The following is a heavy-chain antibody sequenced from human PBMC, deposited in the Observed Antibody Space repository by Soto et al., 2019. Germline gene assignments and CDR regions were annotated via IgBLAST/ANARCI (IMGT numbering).Heavy chain of an antibody. CDR2: IVPIFGTT. CDR3: ARVEAVAGLYNYHGLDV. V-gene: IGHV1-69*12. D-gene: IGHD6-19*01. CDR1: GGTFSNYA. J-gene: IGHJ6*02. Sequence: QVQLVQSGAEVKKPGSSVKVSCKVSGGTFSNYAIDWVRLAPGHGLEWLGGIVPIFGTTYYTQQFHGRATILADDSTTTAYLEMSSLRSEDTAIYYCARVEAVAGLYNYHGLDVWGQGTAVTVSS.